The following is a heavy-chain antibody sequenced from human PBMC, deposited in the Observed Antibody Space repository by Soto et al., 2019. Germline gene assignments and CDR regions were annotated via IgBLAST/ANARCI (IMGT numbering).Heavy chain of an antibody. CDR1: GYSFTTYG. J-gene: IGHJ6*02. CDR3: AREGPAPYYYYGMDV. V-gene: IGHV1-18*01. Sequence: QVQLVQSGGEVKKPGASVKVSCKPSGYSFTTYGISWVRQAPGQGREGMGWISGYNGNTHYAQKFQGRVSMTTDTSTSTAYMELRSLRSDDTAGYYGAREGPAPYYYYGMDVWGQGTTVTFSS. CDR2: ISGYNGNT.